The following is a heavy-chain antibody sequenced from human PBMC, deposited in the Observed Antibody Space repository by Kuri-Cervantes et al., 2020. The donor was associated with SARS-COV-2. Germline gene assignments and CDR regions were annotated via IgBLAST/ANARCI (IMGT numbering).Heavy chain of an antibody. V-gene: IGHV3-64*01. CDR2: INSNGGST. J-gene: IGHJ3*02. CDR3: ARDVIAARPSRGAFDI. D-gene: IGHD6-6*01. CDR1: GFTFSSYA. Sequence: GESLKISCAASGFTFSSYAMHWVRQAPGKGLEYVSAINSNGGSTYYANSVKGRFTISRDNSKNTLYLQMGSLRAEDMAVYYCARDVIAARPSRGAFDIWGQGTMVTVSS.